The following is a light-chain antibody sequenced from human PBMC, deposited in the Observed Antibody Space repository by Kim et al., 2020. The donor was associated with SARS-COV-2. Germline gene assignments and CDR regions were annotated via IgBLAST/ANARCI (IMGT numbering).Light chain of an antibody. Sequence: SASVGDKVTITCRASQSISTYLNWYQQKPGKAPKLLIYAASSLQSGVPSRFSGGGSGTDFTLTISSLQPEDSATYYCQQSHSAFYTFGQGTKLEI. V-gene: IGKV1-39*01. CDR3: QQSHSAFYT. CDR2: AAS. J-gene: IGKJ2*01. CDR1: QSISTY.